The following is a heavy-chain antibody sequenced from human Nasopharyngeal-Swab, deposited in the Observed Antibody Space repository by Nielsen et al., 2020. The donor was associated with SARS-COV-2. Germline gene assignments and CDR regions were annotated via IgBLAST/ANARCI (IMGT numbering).Heavy chain of an antibody. V-gene: IGHV3-21*01. CDR1: EFTFSDYV. Sequence: GGSLRLSCSVSEFTFSDYVMNWVRQAPGKGLEWVSSISSSSTYIYYADSVKGRFTISRDNAKNSLYLQMNSLRVEDTAVYYCARVLLRALGKFGEGYAFDIWGQGTMVTVSS. J-gene: IGHJ3*02. CDR2: ISSSSTYI. D-gene: IGHD3-10*01. CDR3: ARVLLRALGKFGEGYAFDI.